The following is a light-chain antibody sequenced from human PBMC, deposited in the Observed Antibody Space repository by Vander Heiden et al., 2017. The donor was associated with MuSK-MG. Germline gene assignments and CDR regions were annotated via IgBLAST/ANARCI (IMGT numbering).Light chain of an antibody. CDR1: RSVASNS. J-gene: IGKJ1*01. CDR3: QQYGSSPWT. V-gene: IGKV3-20*01. CDR2: GAS. Sequence: ENLLTQSPGTLSLSLGERATLSCRASRSVASNSVAWYQKRPGQPPRLLIYGASIRATGIPDRFSGSGSGTDFTLTINRLEPEDFSMFYCQQYGSSPWTFGQGTKMEVK.